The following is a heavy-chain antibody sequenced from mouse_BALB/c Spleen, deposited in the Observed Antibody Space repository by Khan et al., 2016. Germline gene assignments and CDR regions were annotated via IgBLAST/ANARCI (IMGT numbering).Heavy chain of an antibody. D-gene: IGHD2-4*01. J-gene: IGHJ2*01. CDR1: GFTFNTYA. V-gene: IGHV10-1*02. CDR2: IRSKSNNYAT. CDR3: VSGDDCYDY. Sequence: EVQLVESGGGLVQPKGSLKLSCAASGFTFNTYAMNWVRKAPGKGLEWVARIRSKSNNYATYYADSVKDRFTISRDDSQSMLYLQMNNLKSEDTAMYYCVSGDDCYDYWSQGTTLTVSS.